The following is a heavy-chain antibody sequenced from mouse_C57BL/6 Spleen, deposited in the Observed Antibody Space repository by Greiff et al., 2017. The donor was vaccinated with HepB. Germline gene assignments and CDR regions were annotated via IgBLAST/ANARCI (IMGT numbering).Heavy chain of an antibody. CDR1: GYTFTSYW. CDR3: ARSDGGLGYGSVGYYYAMDY. J-gene: IGHJ4*01. D-gene: IGHD1-1*01. Sequence: QVQLQQPGAELVKPGASVKLSCKASGYTFTSYWMHWVKQRPGRGLEWIGRIDPNSGGTKYNEKFKSKATLTVDKPSSTAYMQLSSLTSEDSAVYYGARSDGGLGYGSVGYYYAMDYWGQGTSVTVSS. V-gene: IGHV1-72*01. CDR2: IDPNSGGT.